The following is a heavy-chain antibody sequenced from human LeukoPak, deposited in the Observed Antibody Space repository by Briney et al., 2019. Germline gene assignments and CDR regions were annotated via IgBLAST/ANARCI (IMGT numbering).Heavy chain of an antibody. Sequence: SETLSLTCTVSGGSISSSSYYWGWIRQPPGKGLEWIGSIYYSGSTYYNPSLKSRVTISVDTSKNQFSLKLSSVTAADTAVYYCARDGSDYDTGGWFDPWGQGTLVTVSS. V-gene: IGHV4-39*07. J-gene: IGHJ5*02. CDR3: ARDGSDYDTGGWFDP. CDR1: GGSISSSSYY. D-gene: IGHD5-12*01. CDR2: IYYSGST.